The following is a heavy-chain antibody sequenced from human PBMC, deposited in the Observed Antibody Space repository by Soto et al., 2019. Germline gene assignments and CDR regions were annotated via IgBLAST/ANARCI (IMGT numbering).Heavy chain of an antibody. D-gene: IGHD1-26*01. J-gene: IGHJ4*02. CDR3: ARGVTAGVDY. Sequence: QVQLVQSGAEVREPGASVKVSCKASGYSFTSLDITWVRQTTGQGLEGMGWMQPSSGRTGYAQKFQGRVTMTRDTSISTAYMELSSLTSDDTAFYYCARGVTAGVDYWGQGTLVTVSS. V-gene: IGHV1-8*01. CDR1: GYSFTSLD. CDR2: MQPSSGRT.